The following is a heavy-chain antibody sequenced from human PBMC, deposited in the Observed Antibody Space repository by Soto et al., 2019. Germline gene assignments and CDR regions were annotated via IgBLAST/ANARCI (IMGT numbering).Heavy chain of an antibody. CDR3: ASHCGGDCYSRSPPYYYYGMDV. CDR2: IIPIFGTA. V-gene: IGHV1-69*12. D-gene: IGHD2-21*02. Sequence: QVQLVQSGAEVKKPGSSVKVSCKASGGTFSSYAVSWVRQAPGQGLEGMGGIIPIFGTADYAQKFQGRVTIIADESTSTAYMELSSLRSEDTAIYYCASHCGGDCYSRSPPYYYYGMDVWGQGTTVTVSS. J-gene: IGHJ6*02. CDR1: GGTFSSYA.